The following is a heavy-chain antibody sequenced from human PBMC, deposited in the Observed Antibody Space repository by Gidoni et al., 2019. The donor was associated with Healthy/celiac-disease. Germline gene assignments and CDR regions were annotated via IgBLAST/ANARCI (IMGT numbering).Heavy chain of an antibody. J-gene: IGHJ2*01. V-gene: IGHV4-31*03. Sequence: QVQLQESGPGLVKPSQTLSLTCTVSGGSISSGGYYWSWIRQHPGKGLEWIGYIYYSGSTYYNPSLKSRVTISVDTSKNQFSLKLSSVTATDTAVYYCARDAGKAYWYFDLWGRGTLVTVSS. D-gene: IGHD1-26*01. CDR2: IYYSGST. CDR3: ARDAGKAYWYFDL. CDR1: GGSISSGGYY.